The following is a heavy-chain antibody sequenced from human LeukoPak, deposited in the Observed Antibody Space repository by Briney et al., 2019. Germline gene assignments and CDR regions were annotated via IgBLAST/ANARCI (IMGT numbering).Heavy chain of an antibody. D-gene: IGHD3-16*01. V-gene: IGHV3-7*01. Sequence: GGSLRLPCAASGFALSSHWMTWVRQVPGRGPEWVANVNRDGSETYYLDSVKGRFTISRDSAKNTLYLQMNSLRAEDTAVYYCARGGGSYGWFDPWGQGTLVTVSS. CDR1: GFALSSHW. CDR3: ARGGGSYGWFDP. J-gene: IGHJ5*02. CDR2: VNRDGSET.